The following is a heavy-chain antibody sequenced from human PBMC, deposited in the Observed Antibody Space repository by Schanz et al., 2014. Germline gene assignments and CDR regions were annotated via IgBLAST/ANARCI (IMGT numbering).Heavy chain of an antibody. CDR3: ARTGYDPSLTH. J-gene: IGHJ4*02. CDR1: GYTFTGYY. D-gene: IGHD5-12*01. Sequence: QVQLVQSGAEVKKPGASVKVSCKASGYTFTGYYMHWVRQAPGQGLEWMATINPSGGSTSFAQKFQGRVTMTRATSTSTVNMELTSLRSEDTAVYYCARTGYDPSLTHWGQGTLVTVSS. V-gene: IGHV1-46*03. CDR2: INPSGGST.